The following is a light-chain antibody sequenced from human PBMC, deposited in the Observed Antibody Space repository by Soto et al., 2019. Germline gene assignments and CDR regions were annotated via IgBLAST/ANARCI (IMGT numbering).Light chain of an antibody. V-gene: IGKV2-28*01. CDR3: MQALQIPLT. CDR1: QSLLHSNGFKY. CDR2: LGS. J-gene: IGKJ4*01. Sequence: DIVMTQSPLSLPVTPGEPASISCRSSQSLLHSNGFKYLDWYLQKPGQSPQLLIYLGSNRASGVPDRLSGSGSGTDFTLKISRVEAEDVGVYCCMQALQIPLTFGGGTKVEIK.